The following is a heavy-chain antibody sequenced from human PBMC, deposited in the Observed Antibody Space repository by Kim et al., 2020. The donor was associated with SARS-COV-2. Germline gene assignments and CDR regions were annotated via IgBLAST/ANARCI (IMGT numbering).Heavy chain of an antibody. Sequence: SNPSLKSRVTRSVDTSKNQFSLKLSSVTAADTAVYYCARGVGAAAGNFDYWGQGTLVTVSS. V-gene: IGHV4-34*01. D-gene: IGHD6-13*01. J-gene: IGHJ4*02. CDR3: ARGVGAAAGNFDY.